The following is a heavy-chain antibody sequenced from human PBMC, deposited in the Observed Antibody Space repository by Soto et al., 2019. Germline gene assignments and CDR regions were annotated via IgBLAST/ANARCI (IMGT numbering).Heavy chain of an antibody. CDR1: GFTFSSYA. CDR2: LSGSGVST. J-gene: IGHJ6*02. Sequence: EVQLLESGGGLVQPGGSLRLSCAASGFTFSSYAMTWVRQAPGKGLEWVSALSGSGVSTYYADSVKGRFTISRDNSKTTLYLQLTSLRAEDTAVYYCAKGGGSTDYSATSGYYLYYYYAMDVWGQGTTVTVSS. V-gene: IGHV3-23*01. CDR3: AKGGGSTDYSATSGYYLYYYYAMDV. D-gene: IGHD3-22*01.